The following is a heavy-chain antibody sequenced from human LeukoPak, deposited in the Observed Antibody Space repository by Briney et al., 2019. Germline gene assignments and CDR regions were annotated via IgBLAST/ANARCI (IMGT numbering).Heavy chain of an antibody. D-gene: IGHD6-13*01. Sequence: PSETLSLTCAVYGGSFSGYYWSWIRQPPGKGLEWIGEINHSGSTYYNPSLKSRVTISVDTSKNQFSLKLSSVTAADTAVYYCASRPGYSSSWYYMDVWGKGTTVTISS. CDR1: GGSFSGYY. CDR2: INHSGST. V-gene: IGHV4-34*01. CDR3: ASRPGYSSSWYYMDV. J-gene: IGHJ6*03.